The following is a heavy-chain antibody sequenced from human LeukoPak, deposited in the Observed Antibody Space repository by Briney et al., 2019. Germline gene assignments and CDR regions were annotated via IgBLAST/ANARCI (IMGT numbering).Heavy chain of an antibody. D-gene: IGHD5-12*01. CDR1: GFTFSSYA. V-gene: IGHV3-23*01. CDR2: ISGSGGST. J-gene: IGHJ3*02. CDR3: AREHSLVAIHDAFDI. Sequence: GGSLRLSCAASGFTFSSYAMSWVRQAPGKGLEWVSAISGSGGSTYYADSVKGRFTISRDDSENTLYLQMNRLRADDAVVYHCAREHSLVAIHDAFDIWGQGTMVTVSS.